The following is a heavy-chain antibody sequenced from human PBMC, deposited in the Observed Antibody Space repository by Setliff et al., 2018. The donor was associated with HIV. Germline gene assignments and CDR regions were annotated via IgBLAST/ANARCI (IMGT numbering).Heavy chain of an antibody. CDR1: GYTFTGYF. J-gene: IGHJ3*02. CDR3: AREYDVLTGYYISAFDI. Sequence: GASVKVSCKASGYTFTGYFIHWVRQAPGQGLEWMGRINPNTGDTNYAQKFQDRATMTRDTSINTAYMELSRLRSDDTAVYYCAREYDVLTGYYISAFDIWGQGTMVTVSS. D-gene: IGHD3-9*01. V-gene: IGHV1-2*06. CDR2: INPNTGDT.